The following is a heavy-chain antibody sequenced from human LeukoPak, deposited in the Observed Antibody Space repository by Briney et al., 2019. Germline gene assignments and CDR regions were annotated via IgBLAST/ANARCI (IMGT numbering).Heavy chain of an antibody. J-gene: IGHJ6*02. CDR3: ARDSVDDYYGSGSPSGYYYGMDV. D-gene: IGHD3-10*01. V-gene: IGHV3-11*05. CDR1: GFTFSDCY. Sequence: GGSLRLSCAASGFTFSDCYMSWIRQAPGKGLEWVSYISSSSSYTNYADSVKGRFTISRDNAKNSLYLQMNSLRAEDTAVYYCARDSVDDYYGSGSPSGYYYGMDVWGQGTTVTVSS. CDR2: ISSSSSYT.